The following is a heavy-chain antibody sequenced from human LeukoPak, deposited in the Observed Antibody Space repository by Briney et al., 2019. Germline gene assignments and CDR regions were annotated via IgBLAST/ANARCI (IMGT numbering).Heavy chain of an antibody. Sequence: KPSETLSLTCTVSGYFSTSYYWGWLRQPPGKGLEWIASIRHDGHTYYNASLKSQVTISIDMSRNQFSLKLNSLTAADTAVYYCARQVATKGEWAFDVWGQGKMVTVSS. CDR2: IRHDGHT. D-gene: IGHD5-12*01. CDR1: GYFSTSYY. J-gene: IGHJ3*01. CDR3: ARQVATKGEWAFDV. V-gene: IGHV4-38-2*02.